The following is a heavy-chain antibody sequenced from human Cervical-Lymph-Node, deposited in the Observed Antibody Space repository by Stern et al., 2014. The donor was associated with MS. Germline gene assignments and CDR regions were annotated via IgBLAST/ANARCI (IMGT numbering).Heavy chain of an antibody. Sequence: VQLVQSGAEVKKPGSSVKVSCKASGGTFSSYAISWVRQAPGQGLEWMGGIIPIFGTANYAQKFQGRVTITADESTSTAYMELSSLRSEDTAVYYCASAEALTRPKTDYGGNSGIDYWGQGTLVTVSS. CDR3: ASAEALTRPKTDYGGNSGIDY. CDR1: GGTFSSYA. V-gene: IGHV1-69*01. J-gene: IGHJ4*02. D-gene: IGHD4-23*01. CDR2: IIPIFGTA.